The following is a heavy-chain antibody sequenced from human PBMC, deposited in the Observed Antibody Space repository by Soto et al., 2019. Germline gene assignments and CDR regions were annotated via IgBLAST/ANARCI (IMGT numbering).Heavy chain of an antibody. Sequence: QVQLQQWGAGLLKPSETLSLTCAVYGGSFSGYYWSWIRQPPGKGMEWIGEINHSGSTNYKPSIKCRVTISVATSQKQFSLKLGAVTAAETAVYSCASGFDSYGVGTLDYWGQGTLVTVSS. D-gene: IGHD5-18*01. CDR1: GGSFSGYY. J-gene: IGHJ4*02. V-gene: IGHV4-34*01. CDR3: ASGFDSYGVGTLDY. CDR2: INHSGST.